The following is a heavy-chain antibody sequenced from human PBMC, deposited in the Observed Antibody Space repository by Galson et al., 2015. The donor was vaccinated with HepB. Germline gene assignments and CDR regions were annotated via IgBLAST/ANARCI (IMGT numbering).Heavy chain of an antibody. J-gene: IGHJ4*02. CDR3: TTDLGAAAGSFDY. V-gene: IGHV3-15*01. Sequence: SLRLSCAASGFTFSNAWMSWVRQAPRKGLEWVGRIKSKTDGGTTDYAAPVKGRFTISRDDSKNTLYLQMNSLKTEDTAVYYCTTDLGAAAGSFDYWGQGTLVTVSS. CDR1: GFTFSNAW. D-gene: IGHD6-13*01. CDR2: IKSKTDGGTT.